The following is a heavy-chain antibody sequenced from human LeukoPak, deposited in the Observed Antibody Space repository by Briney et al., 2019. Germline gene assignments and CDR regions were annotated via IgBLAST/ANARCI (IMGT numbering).Heavy chain of an antibody. CDR2: IYYSGST. J-gene: IGHJ5*02. Sequence: SETLSLTCTVSGGSISSYYWSWIRQPPGKGVEWIGNIYYSGSTNYNPSLKSRVTISVDTSKNQFSLKLSSVTAADTAVYYCARDLAITMVRGVGYNWFDPWGQGTLVTVSS. V-gene: IGHV4-59*12. D-gene: IGHD3-10*01. CDR3: ARDLAITMVRGVGYNWFDP. CDR1: GGSISSYY.